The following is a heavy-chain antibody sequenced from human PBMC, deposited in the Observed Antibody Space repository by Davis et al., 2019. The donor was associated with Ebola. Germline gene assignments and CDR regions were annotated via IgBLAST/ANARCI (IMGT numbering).Heavy chain of an antibody. Sequence: ASVKVSCKASGYTFTSYGISWVRQAPGQGLEWMGWISAYNGNTNYAQKLQGRVTMTTDTSASTAYMELSSLRSEDTAVYYCARDCLAVAADYWGQGTLVTVSS. V-gene: IGHV1-18*01. CDR2: ISAYNGNT. CDR1: GYTFTSYG. D-gene: IGHD6-19*01. J-gene: IGHJ4*02. CDR3: ARDCLAVAADY.